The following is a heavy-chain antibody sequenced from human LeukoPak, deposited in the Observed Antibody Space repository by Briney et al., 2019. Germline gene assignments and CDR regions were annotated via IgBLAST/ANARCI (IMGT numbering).Heavy chain of an antibody. CDR1: GFTFSSYE. CDR2: ISSSGSTI. J-gene: IGHJ6*03. D-gene: IGHD3-22*01. CDR3: ARRYYDSSGYPYYYYYYYMDV. V-gene: IGHV3-48*03. Sequence: GGSLRLSCAASGFTFSSYEMNWVRQAPGKGLEWVSYISSSGSTIYYADSVKGRFTISRDNAKNSLYLQMNSLRAEDTAVYYCARRYYDSSGYPYYYYYYYMDVWGKGTTVTISS.